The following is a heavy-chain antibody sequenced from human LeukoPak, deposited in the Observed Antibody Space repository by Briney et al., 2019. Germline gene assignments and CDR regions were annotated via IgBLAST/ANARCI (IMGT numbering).Heavy chain of an antibody. D-gene: IGHD3-22*01. CDR3: ARDYYYDGSGYSDYFDY. J-gene: IGHJ4*02. V-gene: IGHV1-2*02. CDR2: ISPNSGGT. CDR1: GYTITGYY. Sequence: ASVTVSCKASGYTITGYYIHWVRRAPGQGLEWMGWISPNSGGTNYAQKFQGRVTMTRDTSISTAYMELTRLRSDDTAVYYCARDYYYDGSGYSDYFDYWGQGTLVTVSS.